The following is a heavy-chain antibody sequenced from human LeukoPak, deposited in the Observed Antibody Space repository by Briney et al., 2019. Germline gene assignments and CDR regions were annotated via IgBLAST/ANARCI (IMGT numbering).Heavy chain of an antibody. CDR1: GFTFSTLA. D-gene: IGHD2-8*02. V-gene: IGHV3-23*01. Sequence: PGGSLSLSCAAPGFTFSTLAMTWVRHLPGKGRGGVSSIFPSGGEIHYADSVRGRFTISRDNSKSTLSLQMNSLRAEDTAIYYCATYRQVLLPFESWGQGTLVTVSS. J-gene: IGHJ4*02. CDR2: IFPSGGEI. CDR3: ATYRQVLLPFES.